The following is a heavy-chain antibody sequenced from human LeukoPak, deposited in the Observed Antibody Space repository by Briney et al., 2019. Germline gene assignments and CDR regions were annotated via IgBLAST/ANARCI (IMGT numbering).Heavy chain of an antibody. V-gene: IGHV4-34*01. CDR3: ARAKQWLVGNWFDP. CDR2: INHSGST. Sequence: SETLSLTYAVYGGSFSGYYWSWIRQPPGKGLEWIGEINHSGSTNYNPSLKSRVTISVDTSKDQFSLKLSSVTAADTAVYYCARAKQWLVGNWFDPWGQGTLVTVSS. D-gene: IGHD6-19*01. J-gene: IGHJ5*02. CDR1: GGSFSGYY.